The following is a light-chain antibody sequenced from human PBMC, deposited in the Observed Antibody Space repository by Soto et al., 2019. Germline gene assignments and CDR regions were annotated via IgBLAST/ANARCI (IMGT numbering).Light chain of an antibody. V-gene: IGKV3-20*01. Sequence: EIVLTQSPGTLSLSPGERATLSCRASQSVSSSYLAWYQQKPGQAPRLLIYGASSRATGIPDRFSGSGSGTDFTLTFSRLEPEDFAVYYCQQYGSSPLFTFGPGTKVHIK. CDR1: QSVSSSY. CDR3: QQYGSSPLFT. CDR2: GAS. J-gene: IGKJ3*01.